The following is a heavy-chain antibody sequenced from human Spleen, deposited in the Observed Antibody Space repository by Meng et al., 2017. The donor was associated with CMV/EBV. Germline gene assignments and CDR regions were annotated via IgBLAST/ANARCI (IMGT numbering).Heavy chain of an antibody. CDR1: GGTCSGKA. D-gene: IGHD4-23*01. V-gene: IGHV1-69*01. J-gene: IGHJ4*02. CDR3: ATSGLGYGGNMEFDQ. CDR2: RLPISDRS. Sequence: SGGTCSGKAISWVRQAPGQGLEWLGGRLPISDRSNYAQNFQTRIAITLDGSTTTAYMDLFSLRPGYTAVYYCATSGLGYGGNMEFDQWGQGSLVTVSS.